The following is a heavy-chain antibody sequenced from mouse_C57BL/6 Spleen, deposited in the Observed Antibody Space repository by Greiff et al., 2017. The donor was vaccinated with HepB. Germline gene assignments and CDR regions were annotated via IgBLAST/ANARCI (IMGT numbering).Heavy chain of an antibody. J-gene: IGHJ2*01. Sequence: QVQLQQSGAELVRPGASVTLSCKASGYTFTDYEMHWVKQTPVHGLEWIGAIDPETGGTAYNQKFKGKAILTADKSSSTAYMELRSLTSEDSAVYYCTSQDTGYYFDYWGQGTTLTVSS. CDR1: GYTFTDYE. D-gene: IGHD4-1*01. CDR3: TSQDTGYYFDY. V-gene: IGHV1-15*01. CDR2: IDPETGGT.